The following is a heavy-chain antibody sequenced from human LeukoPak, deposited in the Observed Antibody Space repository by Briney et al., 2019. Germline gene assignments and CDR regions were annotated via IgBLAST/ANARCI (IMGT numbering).Heavy chain of an antibody. V-gene: IGHV3-30-3*01. CDR1: GYTFSSYA. CDR2: ISYDGSNK. CDR3: ARGYYDYVWGSYRYNPLFDY. D-gene: IGHD3-16*02. J-gene: IGHJ4*02. Sequence: SGGSLRLSCAASGYTFSSYAMHWVRQAPGKGLEWMAVISYDGSNKYYADSVKGRFTISRDNSKNTLYLQMNSLRAEDTAVYYCARGYYDYVWGSYRYNPLFDYWGQGTLVTVSS.